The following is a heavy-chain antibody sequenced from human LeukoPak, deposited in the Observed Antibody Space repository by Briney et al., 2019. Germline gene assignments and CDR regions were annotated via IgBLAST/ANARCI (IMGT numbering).Heavy chain of an antibody. V-gene: IGHV3-23*01. CDR1: GFTFSSYE. CDR2: ISSSGST. CDR3: AKEIRLDY. J-gene: IGHJ4*02. Sequence: PGGSLRLSCAASGFTFSSYEMNWVRQAPGKGLEWVSYISSSGSTYYADSVKGRFTISRDNSKNTLYLQMNSLRAEDTAVYYCAKEIRLDYWGQGTLVTVSS.